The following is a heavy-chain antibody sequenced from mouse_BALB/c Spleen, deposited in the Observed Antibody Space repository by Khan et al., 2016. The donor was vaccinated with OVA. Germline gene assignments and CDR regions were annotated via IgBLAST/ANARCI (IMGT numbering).Heavy chain of an antibody. CDR2: IWSGGST. J-gene: IGHJ4*01. CDR1: GFSLTNYG. CDR3: AKNQAGYAIDY. V-gene: IGHV2-5*01. Sequence: QVQLKQSGPGLVQPSQSLSITCTASGFSLTNYGVHWVRQSPGKGLEWLGVIWSGGSTDYNAAYMSRLYITKDNSKSQVFFKMNSLQADDTAIYYWAKNQAGYAIDYWDQGTSVTVSS.